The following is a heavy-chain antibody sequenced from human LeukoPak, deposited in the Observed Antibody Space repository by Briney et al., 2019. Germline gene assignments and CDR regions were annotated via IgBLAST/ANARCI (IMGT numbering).Heavy chain of an antibody. D-gene: IGHD3-22*01. V-gene: IGHV3-23*01. J-gene: IGHJ4*02. CDR3: AKVTPHDASGYSNPY. CDR2: ISGSGADT. Sequence: GGSLRLSCAASGFTFNSYFMTWVRQAPGKGLEWVSGISGSGADTLYADSVRGQFTISRDNSKNTLYLQMNSLRAEDTAVYYCAKVTPHDASGYSNPYWGQGTLVTVSS. CDR1: GFTFNSYF.